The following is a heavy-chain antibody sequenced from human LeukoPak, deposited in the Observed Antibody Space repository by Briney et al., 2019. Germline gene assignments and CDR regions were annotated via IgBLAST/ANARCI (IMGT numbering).Heavy chain of an antibody. CDR3: ARDALWFGESAYFDY. CDR2: IYSGGST. V-gene: IGHV3-66*01. CDR1: RFTVSSNY. J-gene: IGHJ4*02. Sequence: GGSLRLSCAASRFTVSSNYMSWVRQAPGKGLEWVSVIYSGGSTYYADSVKGRFTISRDNSKNTLYLQMNSLRAEDTAVYYCARDALWFGESAYFDYWGQGTLVTVSS. D-gene: IGHD3-10*01.